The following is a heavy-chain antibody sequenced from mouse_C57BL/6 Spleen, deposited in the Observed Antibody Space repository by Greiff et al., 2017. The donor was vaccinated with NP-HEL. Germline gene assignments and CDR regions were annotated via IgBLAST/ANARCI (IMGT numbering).Heavy chain of an antibody. CDR3: ARSLYYSNWYFDV. CDR1: GYAFSSYW. CDR2: IYPGDGDT. D-gene: IGHD2-5*01. J-gene: IGHJ1*03. Sequence: QVQLQQSGAELVKPGASVKISCKASGYAFSSYWMNWVKQRPGKGLEWIGQIYPGDGDTNYNGKFKGKATLTADKSSSTAYMQRSSLTSEDSAVYFCARSLYYSNWYFDVWGTGTTVTVSS. V-gene: IGHV1-80*01.